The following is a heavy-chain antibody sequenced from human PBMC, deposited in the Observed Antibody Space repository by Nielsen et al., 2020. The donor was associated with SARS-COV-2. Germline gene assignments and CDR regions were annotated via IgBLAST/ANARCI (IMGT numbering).Heavy chain of an antibody. CDR3: ARHGVEEQLGGTAIIYYYYYMDV. Sequence: WSRQPPGKGLEWIGEIYHSGSTNYNPSLKSRVTISVDTSKNQFSLKLSSVTAADTAVYYCARHGVEEQLGGTAIIYYYYYMDVWGKGATVTVSS. J-gene: IGHJ6*03. CDR2: IYHSGST. D-gene: IGHD6-6*01. V-gene: IGHV4-39*01.